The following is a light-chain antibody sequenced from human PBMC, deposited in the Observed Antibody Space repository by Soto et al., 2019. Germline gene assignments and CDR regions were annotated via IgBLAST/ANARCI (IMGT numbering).Light chain of an antibody. Sequence: ESVLTQAPATLSLSPGERTTLSCRASQSVSSYLAWYQQKPGQSPRLLIYDASNRATGIPARFSGSGSGTDFTLTISSLEPDDFAVYYCQQRSNWPPSTFGGGTKVEI. CDR1: QSVSSY. CDR3: QQRSNWPPST. J-gene: IGKJ4*01. CDR2: DAS. V-gene: IGKV3-11*01.